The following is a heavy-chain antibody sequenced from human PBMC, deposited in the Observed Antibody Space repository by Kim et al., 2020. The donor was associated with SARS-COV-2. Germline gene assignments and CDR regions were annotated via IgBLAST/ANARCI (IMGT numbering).Heavy chain of an antibody. CDR3: TREWELLSEYYYYGMDV. V-gene: IGHV3-73*01. Sequence: GGSLRLSCAASGFTFSGSAMHWVRQASGKGLEWVGRIRSKANSYATAYAASVKGRFTISRDDSKNTAYLQMNSLKTEDTAVYYCTREWELLSEYYYYGMDVWGQGTTVTVSS. D-gene: IGHD1-26*01. J-gene: IGHJ6*02. CDR1: GFTFSGSA. CDR2: IRSKANSYAT.